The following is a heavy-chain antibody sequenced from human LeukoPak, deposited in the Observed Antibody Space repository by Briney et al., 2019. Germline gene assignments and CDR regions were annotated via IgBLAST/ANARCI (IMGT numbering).Heavy chain of an antibody. CDR3: AKVHPPWGSGSYYND. J-gene: IGHJ4*02. V-gene: IGHV3-23*01. Sequence: GGSLRLSCAASGFTFDDYAMHWVRQAPGKGLEWVSAISGSGGSTYYADSVKGRFTISRDNSKNTLYLQMNSLRAEDTAVYYCAKVHPPWGSGSYYNDWGQGTLVTVSS. CDR1: GFTFDDYA. CDR2: ISGSGGST. D-gene: IGHD3-10*01.